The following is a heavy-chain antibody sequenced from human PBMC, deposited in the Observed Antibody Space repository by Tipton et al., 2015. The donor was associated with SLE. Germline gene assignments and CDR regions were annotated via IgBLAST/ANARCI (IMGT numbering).Heavy chain of an antibody. D-gene: IGHD4-17*01. CDR3: ARDVEDLRSSPPAHGFDI. V-gene: IGHV4-34*01. J-gene: IGHJ3*02. CDR1: GGSFSGFY. Sequence: TLSLTCAVFGGSFSGFYWHWIRQAPGKGLEWIGEINHSGNTNYNPSLKSRVTISTDASKNQFSLSLSSVTAADTAVYYCARDVEDLRSSPPAHGFDIWGQGTMVTVSS. CDR2: INHSGNT.